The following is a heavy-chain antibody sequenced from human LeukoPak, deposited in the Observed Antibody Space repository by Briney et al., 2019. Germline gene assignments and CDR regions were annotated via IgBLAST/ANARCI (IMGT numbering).Heavy chain of an antibody. CDR3: ARDIESSSWD. V-gene: IGHV4-34*01. CDR1: GGSFSGYY. D-gene: IGHD6-13*01. J-gene: IGHJ4*02. CDR2: INHSGST. Sequence: PSETLSLTCAVYGGSFSGYYWSWIRQPPGKGLEWIGEINHSGSTNYNPSLKSRVTISVDTSKNQFSLKLSSVTAADTAVYYCARDIESSSWDWGQGTWVTVSS.